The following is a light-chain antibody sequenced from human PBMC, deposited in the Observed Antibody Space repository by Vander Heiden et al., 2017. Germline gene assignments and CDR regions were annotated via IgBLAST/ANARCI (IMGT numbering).Light chain of an antibody. J-gene: IGLJ2*01. CDR3: ATWDTDLTAVV. Sequence: QSVATQPPSVSVAPGQKVSISCSGGSSNIGRHYVSWYLHVPGTAPKLLIHENNKRPSGIPDRFSASKSGTSATLGITGLQPGDEADYYCATWDTDLTAVVFGGGTKLTVL. CDR2: ENN. V-gene: IGLV1-51*02. CDR1: SSNIGRHY.